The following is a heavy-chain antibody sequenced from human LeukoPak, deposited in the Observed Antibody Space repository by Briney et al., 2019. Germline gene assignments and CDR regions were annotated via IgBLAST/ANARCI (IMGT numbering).Heavy chain of an antibody. V-gene: IGHV4-59*01. CDR2: IYYSGST. Sequence: SETLSLTCTVSGGSISSYYWSWIRQPPGKELEWIGYIYYSGSTNYNPSLKSRVTISVDTSKNQFSLKLSSVTAADTAVYYCARESDYGDYIGMDVWGQGTTVTVSS. CDR1: GGSISSYY. CDR3: ARESDYGDYIGMDV. D-gene: IGHD4-17*01. J-gene: IGHJ6*02.